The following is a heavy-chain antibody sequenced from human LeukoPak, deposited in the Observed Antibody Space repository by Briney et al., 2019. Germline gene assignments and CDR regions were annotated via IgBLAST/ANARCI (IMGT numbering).Heavy chain of an antibody. CDR1: GYSFTSCW. Sequence: GESLKISCKGSGYSFTSCWIGWVRQMPGKGLEWMGIIYPGDSDTRYSPSFQGQVTISADKSISTAYLQWSSLKASDTAMYYCARPDYYDSSGYYYEFFYWGQGTLVTVSS. V-gene: IGHV5-51*01. J-gene: IGHJ4*02. D-gene: IGHD3-22*01. CDR2: IYPGDSDT. CDR3: ARPDYYDSSGYYYEFFY.